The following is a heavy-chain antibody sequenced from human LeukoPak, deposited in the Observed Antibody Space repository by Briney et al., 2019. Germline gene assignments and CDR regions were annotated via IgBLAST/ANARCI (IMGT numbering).Heavy chain of an antibody. CDR2: ISSNGGST. D-gene: IGHD3-22*01. V-gene: IGHV3-64D*09. CDR1: GFTFSSYA. Sequence: GGSLRLSCSASGFTFSSYAMHWVRQAPGKGLEYVSAISSNGGSTYYADSVKGRFTISRDNSKNTLYLQMSSLRAEDTAVYYCVKEKWGDSSGYDFDYWGQGILVTVSS. CDR3: VKEKWGDSSGYDFDY. J-gene: IGHJ4*02.